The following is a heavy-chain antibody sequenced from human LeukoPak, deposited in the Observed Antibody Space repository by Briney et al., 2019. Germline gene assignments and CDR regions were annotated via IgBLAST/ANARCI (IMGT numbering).Heavy chain of an antibody. Sequence: SETLSLTCTVYGGSFSDYYWSWIRQPPGKGLEWIGEINHSGSANYSPSLKSRVTISVDTSKNQFSLKLSSVTAADTAVYYCARGRWGSNYRSLYYYYYYYMDVWGKGTTVTVSS. V-gene: IGHV4-34*01. CDR1: GGSFSDYY. J-gene: IGHJ6*03. CDR3: ARGRWGSNYRSLYYYYYYYMDV. CDR2: INHSGSA. D-gene: IGHD3-16*01.